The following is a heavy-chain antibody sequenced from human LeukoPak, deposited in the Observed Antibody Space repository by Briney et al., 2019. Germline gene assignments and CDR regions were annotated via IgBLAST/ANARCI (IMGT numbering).Heavy chain of an antibody. J-gene: IGHJ6*04. V-gene: IGHV4-59*01. D-gene: IGHD2-15*01. CDR2: IYYSGST. CDR3: ARGGVTATHYYYGMDV. Sequence: SETLSLTCSVSGASLNGYYWNWIRQPAGKGLQWIGHIYYSGSTSYNLSLKSRVTISVDTSKNQFSLKLTSVTDVDTAVYFCARGGVTATHYYYGMDVWGKGTTVTVSS. CDR1: GASLNGYY.